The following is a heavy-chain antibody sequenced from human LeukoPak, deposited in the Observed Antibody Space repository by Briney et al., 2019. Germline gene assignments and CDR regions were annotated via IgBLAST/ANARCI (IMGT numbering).Heavy chain of an antibody. Sequence: SETLSLTCTVSGGSISSGDYYWSWIRQPPGKGLEWIGYTYYSGSTYYNPSLKSRVTISVDTSKNQFSLKLSSVTAADTAVYYCAREVASPGGYDYWGQGTLVTVSS. CDR1: GGSISSGDYY. J-gene: IGHJ4*02. CDR2: TYYSGST. V-gene: IGHV4-30-4*01. CDR3: AREVASPGGYDY. D-gene: IGHD2-15*01.